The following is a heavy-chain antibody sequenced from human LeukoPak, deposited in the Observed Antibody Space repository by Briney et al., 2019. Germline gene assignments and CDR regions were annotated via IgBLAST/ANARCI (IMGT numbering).Heavy chain of an antibody. J-gene: IGHJ4*02. V-gene: IGHV4-39*07. Sequence: SETLSLTCTVSGGSISSRSYYWGWIRQPPGKGLEWIGIIYYSGSTYYNPSLKSRVTISVDTSKNQFSLKLSSVTAADTAVYYCARYLGNFDYWGQGTLVTVS. CDR3: ARYLGNFDY. CDR1: GGSISSRSYY. D-gene: IGHD1-26*01. CDR2: IYYSGST.